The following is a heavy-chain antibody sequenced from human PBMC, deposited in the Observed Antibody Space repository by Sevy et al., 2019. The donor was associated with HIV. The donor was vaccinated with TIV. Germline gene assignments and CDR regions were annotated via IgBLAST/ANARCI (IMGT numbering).Heavy chain of an antibody. CDR1: GGTFSSYA. V-gene: IGHV1-69*01. CDR2: IIPIFGTA. CDR3: ARSQDIVGVVAATRSYYYGMDV. Sequence: SCKASGGTFSSYAISWVRQAPGQGLEWMGGIIPIFGTANYAQKFQGRVTITADESTSTAYMELSSLRSEDTAVYYCARSQDIVGVVAATRSYYYGMDVWGQGTTVTVSS. D-gene: IGHD2-15*01. J-gene: IGHJ6*02.